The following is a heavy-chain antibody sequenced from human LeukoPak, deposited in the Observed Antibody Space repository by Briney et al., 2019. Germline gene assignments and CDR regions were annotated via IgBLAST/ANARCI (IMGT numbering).Heavy chain of an antibody. CDR2: IHYSGST. J-gene: IGHJ5*02. D-gene: IGHD6-6*01. CDR3: ARKKFIAAGGFDP. Sequence: SETLSLTCTVSGGSISSRSYYWGWIRQPPGKGLEWIGSIHYSGSTYYNPSLKGRLTISVDTSKNQFSLKLSSVTAADTAVYYCARKKFIAAGGFDPWGQGTLVTVSS. CDR1: GGSISSRSYY. V-gene: IGHV4-39*07.